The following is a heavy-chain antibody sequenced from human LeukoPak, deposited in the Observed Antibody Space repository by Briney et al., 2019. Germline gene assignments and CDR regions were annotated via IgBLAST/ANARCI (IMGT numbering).Heavy chain of an antibody. J-gene: IGHJ4*02. Sequence: PGRSLRLSCAASGFTFSSYAMHWVRQAPGKGLEWVAVISYDGSNKYYADSVKGRFTISRDNSKNTLYLQVNSPRAEDTAVYYCARPRYSSRRACFDYWGQGTLVTVSS. CDR2: ISYDGSNK. CDR1: GFTFSSYA. V-gene: IGHV3-30*04. D-gene: IGHD6-13*01. CDR3: ARPRYSSRRACFDY.